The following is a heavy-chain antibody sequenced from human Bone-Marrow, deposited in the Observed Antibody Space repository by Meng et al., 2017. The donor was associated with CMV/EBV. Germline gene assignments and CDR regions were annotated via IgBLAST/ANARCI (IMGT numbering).Heavy chain of an antibody. CDR1: GFTFSSYW. V-gene: IGHV3-74*01. D-gene: IGHD2-2*01. J-gene: IGHJ3*02. CDR3: AITGPAAVGAFDI. CDR2: INSDGSST. Sequence: GGSLRLSCAASGFTFSSYWMHWVRQAPGKGLVWVSRINSDGSSTSYADSVKGRFTISRDNAKNTLYLQMNSLRAEDTAVYYCAITGPAAVGAFDIWGQGTMVTLSS.